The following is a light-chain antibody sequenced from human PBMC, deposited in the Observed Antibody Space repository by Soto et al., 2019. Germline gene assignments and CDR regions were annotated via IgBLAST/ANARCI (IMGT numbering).Light chain of an antibody. V-gene: IGLV1-40*01. CDR1: SSNIGAGYD. CDR2: GIS. CDR3: QSYDSSLSVVYV. Sequence: QSVLTQPPSVSGAPGQRVTISCTGSSSNIGAGYDVHWYQQLPGTAPKLLIYGISNRPSGVPDRFSGSKSGTSASLAITGLQAEDEADYYCQSYDSSLSVVYVFGTGTKLTVL. J-gene: IGLJ1*01.